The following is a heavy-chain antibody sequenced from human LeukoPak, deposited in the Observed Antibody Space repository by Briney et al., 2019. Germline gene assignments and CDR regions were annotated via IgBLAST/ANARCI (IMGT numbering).Heavy chain of an antibody. CDR3: AREEGIAAEDY. D-gene: IGHD6-13*01. CDR1: GYTFPSYF. V-gene: IGHV1-46*01. Sequence: ASVKVSCKASGYTFPSYFMHWVRQAPGQGLEWMGIINPTGGSTTYAQKFQGRVTMTRDTSTSTVYMELSSLRSEDTAVYYCAREEGIAAEDYWGQGTLVTVSS. J-gene: IGHJ4*02. CDR2: INPTGGST.